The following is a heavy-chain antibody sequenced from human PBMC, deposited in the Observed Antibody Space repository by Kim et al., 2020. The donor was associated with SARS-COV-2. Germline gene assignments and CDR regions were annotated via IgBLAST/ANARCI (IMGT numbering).Heavy chain of an antibody. J-gene: IGHJ3*02. D-gene: IGHD2-2*01. V-gene: IGHV1-58*01. Sequence: QKFQERVTITRDMATSTAYIELSSLRSEDTAVYYCAAPHCSTTSCYDAFDIWGQGTMVTVSS. CDR3: AAPHCSTTSCYDAFDI.